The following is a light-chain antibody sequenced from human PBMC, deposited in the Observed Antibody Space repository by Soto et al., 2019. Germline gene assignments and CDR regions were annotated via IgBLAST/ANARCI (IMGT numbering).Light chain of an antibody. CDR3: QQYHLYWT. CDR1: QPISDW. CDR2: KAS. J-gene: IGKJ1*01. Sequence: DIQMTQSPSTLPASVGDRVTITYRASQPISDWLAWYQQKPGKVPKLLIYKASSLESGVPSRFSGSGSGTEFSLTISSLQPDDFATYYCQQYHLYWTFGQGTKVDIK. V-gene: IGKV1-5*03.